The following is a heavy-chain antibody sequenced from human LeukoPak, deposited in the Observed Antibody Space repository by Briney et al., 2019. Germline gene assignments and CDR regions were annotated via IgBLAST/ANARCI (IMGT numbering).Heavy chain of an antibody. D-gene: IGHD2-15*01. CDR2: ISSSSAYI. Sequence: GGSLRLSCAASGFPFNAYSIHWLRQAPGKGLEWVSSISSSSAYIFYADSVKGRFTISRSNADNSLYLQMNSLSAGRGAGYLGATPKGYYCSETNCYFDRWGQGTLVTVSS. V-gene: IGHV3-21*03. CDR1: GFPFNAYS. J-gene: IGHJ4*03. CDR3: ATPKGYYCSETNCYFDR.